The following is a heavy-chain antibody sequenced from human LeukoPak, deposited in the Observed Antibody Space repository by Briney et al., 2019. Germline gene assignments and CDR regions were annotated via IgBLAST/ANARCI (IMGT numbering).Heavy chain of an antibody. CDR1: GYTFTSYG. J-gene: IGHJ4*02. Sequence: ASVKVSWKASGYTFTSYGISWVRQAPGQGLEWMGWISAYNGNTNYAQKLQGRVTMTTDASTSTAYMELRSLRSDDTAVYYCARDRLSVAAGGYFDYWGQGTLVTVSS. V-gene: IGHV1-18*01. CDR2: ISAYNGNT. CDR3: ARDRLSVAAGGYFDY. D-gene: IGHD6-13*01.